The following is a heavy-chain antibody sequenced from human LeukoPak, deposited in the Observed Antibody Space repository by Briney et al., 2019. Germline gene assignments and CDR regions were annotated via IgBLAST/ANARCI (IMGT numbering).Heavy chain of an antibody. Sequence: SETLSLTCSVSGGSINSYYWTWIRQSPGNGLEWIGHIYYSGSTKYNPSLMSRVTMSADTSKNQFSLRLTSVTAADTAVYYCARYSGSPTWYLDFWGQGALVTVSS. CDR2: IYYSGST. D-gene: IGHD1-26*01. CDR1: GGSINSYY. J-gene: IGHJ4*02. CDR3: ARYSGSPTWYLDF. V-gene: IGHV4-59*08.